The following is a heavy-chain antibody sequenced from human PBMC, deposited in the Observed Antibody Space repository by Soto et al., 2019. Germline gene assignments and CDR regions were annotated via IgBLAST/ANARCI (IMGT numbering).Heavy chain of an antibody. CDR2: IYATGTT. J-gene: IGHJ5*02. V-gene: IGHV4-4*07. D-gene: IGHD1-1*01. CDR1: GASISGFY. Sequence: PSETLSLTCTVSGASISGFYWSWIRESAGKGLEWIGRIYATGTTDCNPSLKSRVMMSVDTSKKQFSLKLRSVTAADTAVYYCVRDGTKTLRDWFDPWGQGISVTVSS. CDR3: VRDGTKTLRDWFDP.